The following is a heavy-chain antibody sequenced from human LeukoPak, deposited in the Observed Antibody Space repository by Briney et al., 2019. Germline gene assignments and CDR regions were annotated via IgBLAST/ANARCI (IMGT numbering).Heavy chain of an antibody. CDR1: GGSISSSRYY. D-gene: IGHD6-25*01. CDR3: ARVSASPDY. Sequence: SETLSLTCTVSGGSISSSRYYWGWIRQPPGKGLEWIGNIYYSGSTYYNPSLKSRVTISVDTSKNQFSLKLSSVTAADTAVYYCARVSASPDYWGQGTLVTVSS. CDR2: IYYSGST. V-gene: IGHV4-39*07. J-gene: IGHJ4*02.